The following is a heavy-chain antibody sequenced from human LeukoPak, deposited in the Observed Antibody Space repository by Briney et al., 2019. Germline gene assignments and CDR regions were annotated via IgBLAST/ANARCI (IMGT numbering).Heavy chain of an antibody. J-gene: IGHJ4*02. CDR3: ARQSRGTTARLFYY. CDR2: ISYSGST. V-gene: IGHV4-59*08. CDR1: GDSISSYY. Sequence: PSETLSLTCTVSGDSISSYYWSWIRQPPGKGLEWIGYISYSGSTNYNPSLESRVTISGDTSKNQFSLKLSSVTAADTAFYYCARQSRGTTARLFYYWGQGTLVTVSS. D-gene: IGHD1-1*01.